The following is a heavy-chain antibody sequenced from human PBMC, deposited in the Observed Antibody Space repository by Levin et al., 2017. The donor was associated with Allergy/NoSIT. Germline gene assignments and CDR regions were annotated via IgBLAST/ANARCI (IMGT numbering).Heavy chain of an antibody. Sequence: GGSLRLSCAASGFTFSSYEMNWVRQAPGKGLEWVSYISISGSTIYYADSVKGRFTISRDNAKNSLYLQMNSLRAEDTAVYYCGRQLGNFWSGYNYFDYWGQGALVTVSS. CDR2: ISISGSTI. CDR1: GFTFSSYE. V-gene: IGHV3-48*03. J-gene: IGHJ4*02. CDR3: GRQLGNFWSGYNYFDY. D-gene: IGHD3-3*01.